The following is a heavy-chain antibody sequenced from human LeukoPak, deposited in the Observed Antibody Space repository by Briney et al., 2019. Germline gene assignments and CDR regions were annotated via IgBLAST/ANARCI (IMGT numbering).Heavy chain of an antibody. CDR1: VFTVRSYS. Sequence: GGSLRLSCAASVFTVRSYSMNWVRQAPGKGLEWVSSISSSSSYIYYADSVKGRFTISRDNAKNSLYLKMNSVRAEDTAVYYCARDLIVGAIPHYFDYWGQGTLVTVSS. CDR2: ISSSSSYI. D-gene: IGHD1-26*01. CDR3: ARDLIVGAIPHYFDY. J-gene: IGHJ4*02. V-gene: IGHV3-21*01.